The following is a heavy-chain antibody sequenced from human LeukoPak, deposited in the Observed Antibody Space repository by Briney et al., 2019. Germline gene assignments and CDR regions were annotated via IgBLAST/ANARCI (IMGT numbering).Heavy chain of an antibody. V-gene: IGHV4-39*02. CDR3: AREKVGSTTFDY. CDR2: IYYSGST. J-gene: IGHJ4*02. Sequence: PSETLSLTCTVSGGSISSSSYYWGWIRQPPGKGLEWIGSIYYSGSTYYIPSLKSRVTISVDTSKNQLSLKLSSVTAADTAVYYCAREKVGSTTFDYWGQGALVTVSS. CDR1: GGSISSSSYY. D-gene: IGHD1-26*01.